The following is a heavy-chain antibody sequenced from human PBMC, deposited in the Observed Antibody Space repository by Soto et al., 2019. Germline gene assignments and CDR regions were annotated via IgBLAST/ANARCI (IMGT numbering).Heavy chain of an antibody. V-gene: IGHV4-61*08. CDR1: GGSISSGGYF. CDR3: ASGASGSGSCYSGRDY. D-gene: IGHD2-15*01. J-gene: IGHJ4*02. Sequence: SETLSLTCTVSGGSISSGGYFWSWIRQPPGKGLEWIGNIYYSGSTNYNPSLESRVTISVDTSKNQFSLKLTSVTAADTAVYYCASGASGSGSCYSGRDYWGQGTLVTVSS. CDR2: IYYSGST.